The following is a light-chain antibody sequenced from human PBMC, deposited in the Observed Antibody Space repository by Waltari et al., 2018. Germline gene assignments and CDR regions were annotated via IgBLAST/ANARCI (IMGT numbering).Light chain of an antibody. CDR3: CSYAGADSSVL. V-gene: IGLV2-11*01. CDR1: NSAVGGYDF. CDR2: DVY. J-gene: IGLJ2*01. Sequence: QSALTQPRSVSGSPGQSVTISCTGTNSAVGGYDFVSWYQQYPGKAPKRIIYDVYKRPPGVPDRFSGSKSGNTASLSISGLLNEDEADFYCCSYAGADSSVLFGGGTTLTVL.